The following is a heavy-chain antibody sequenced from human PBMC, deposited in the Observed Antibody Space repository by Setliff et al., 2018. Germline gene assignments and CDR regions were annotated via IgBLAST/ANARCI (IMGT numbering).Heavy chain of an antibody. J-gene: IGHJ4*02. CDR3: ARVRIAVPGTVWFDY. Sequence: PGGSLRLSCEASGFTFSNYWMHWVRQGPGKPLVWVSRINGDGSSTTYADSVKGRFTISRDNAKNTVYLQMNSLRAEDTAVYYCARVRIAVPGTVWFDYWGQGTLVTVSS. D-gene: IGHD6-19*01. CDR1: GFTFSNYW. V-gene: IGHV3-74*01. CDR2: INGDGSST.